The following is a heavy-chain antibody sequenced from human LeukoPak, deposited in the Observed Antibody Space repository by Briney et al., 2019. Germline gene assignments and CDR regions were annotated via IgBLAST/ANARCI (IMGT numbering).Heavy chain of an antibody. Sequence: GGSLRLSCAASGFTFSNYGMHWVRQAPGKGLEWVALIRSDGSKTYSADSVKGRFTISRDNSKNTLYLQMNSLRPEDTAVYYCANRYCTSASCRSGMEVWGQGTTVTVSS. J-gene: IGHJ6*02. V-gene: IGHV3-30*02. D-gene: IGHD2-2*01. CDR3: ANRYCTSASCRSGMEV. CDR1: GFTFSNYG. CDR2: IRSDGSKT.